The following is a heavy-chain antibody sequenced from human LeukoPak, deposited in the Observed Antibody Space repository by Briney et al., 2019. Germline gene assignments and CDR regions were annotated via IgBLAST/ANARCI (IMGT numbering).Heavy chain of an antibody. CDR3: ARDGAAAGTPDAFDI. J-gene: IGHJ3*02. CDR2: ISSSSSYI. D-gene: IGHD6-13*01. V-gene: IGHV3-21*01. CDR1: GFTFSSYS. Sequence: GGSLRLSCAASGFTFSSYSMNWVRQAPGKGLEWVSSISSSSSYIYYADSVKGRFTISRDNAKNSLYLQMNSLRAEDTAVYYCARDGAAAGTPDAFDIWGQGTMVTVSS.